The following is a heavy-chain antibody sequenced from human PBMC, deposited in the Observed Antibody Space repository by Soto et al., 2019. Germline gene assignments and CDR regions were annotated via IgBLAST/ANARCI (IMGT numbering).Heavy chain of an antibody. V-gene: IGHV3-74*01. CDR2: IYFDGITT. CDR1: VFTFNTHW. J-gene: IGHJ4*02. Sequence: AGWSLRLSCTSSVFTFNTHWMHWVRQAPGKGLVWVSRIYFDGITTNYADSVKGRLTVSRDNAKNTVYLHVNTLRDEDTAVYYCARGGAMGVDYWGQGTLVTVYS. D-gene: IGHD1-26*01. CDR3: ARGGAMGVDY.